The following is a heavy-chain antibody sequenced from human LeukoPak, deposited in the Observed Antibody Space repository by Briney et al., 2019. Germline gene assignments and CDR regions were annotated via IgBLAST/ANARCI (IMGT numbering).Heavy chain of an antibody. CDR3: ARDQPVAALDY. D-gene: IGHD6-19*01. V-gene: IGHV3-7*01. Sequence: PGGSLRLSCAASGFTFSSRWMSWVRQAPGKGLEWVANIKQDGSDEYYMDSVKGRFTISRDNAKNSLYLQMNSLRAEDTAVYYCARDQPVAALDYWGQGTLVTVSS. CDR2: IKQDGSDE. J-gene: IGHJ4*02. CDR1: GFTFSSRW.